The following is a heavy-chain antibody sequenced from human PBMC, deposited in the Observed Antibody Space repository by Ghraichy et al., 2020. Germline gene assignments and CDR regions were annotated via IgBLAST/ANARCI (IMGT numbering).Heavy chain of an antibody. Sequence: SETLSLTCTVSGGSISSSSYYWGWIRQPPGKGLEWIGSIYYSGSTYYNPSLKSRVTISVDTSKNQFSLKLSSVTAADTAVYYCASGQLVAATLGHYYYYGMDVWGQGTTVTVSS. CDR3: ASGQLVAATLGHYYYYGMDV. CDR1: GGSISSSSYY. J-gene: IGHJ6*02. D-gene: IGHD2-15*01. V-gene: IGHV4-39*01. CDR2: IYYSGST.